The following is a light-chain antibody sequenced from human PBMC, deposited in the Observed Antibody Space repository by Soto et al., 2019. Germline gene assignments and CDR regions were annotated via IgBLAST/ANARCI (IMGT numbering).Light chain of an antibody. CDR2: GNS. CDR1: SSNIGGGYD. CDR3: SSYAGSDNFCV. J-gene: IGLJ1*01. V-gene: IGLV1-40*01. Sequence: QSVLTQPPSVSGAPGQRVTISCTGSSSNIGGGYDVHWYQQVPGTAPKLLIYGNSNRPSGVPDRFSGSKSGNTASLTVSGLQAEDEADYYCSSYAGSDNFCVFGTGTKVTVL.